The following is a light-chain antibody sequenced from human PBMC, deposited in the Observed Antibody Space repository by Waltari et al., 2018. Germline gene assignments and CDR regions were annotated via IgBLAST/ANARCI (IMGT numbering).Light chain of an antibody. J-gene: IGLJ3*02. CDR1: SHRIIY. CDR3: HSRDTISTRV. V-gene: IGLV3-19*01. Sequence: SSELTQDPAVSVALGQTVRITCQGDSHRIIYASWYQQRPGQAPDLDLYGQDNRPSGIPDRFSGSTSGDTASLTITGAQAEDEADYYCHSRDTISTRVFGGGTRLTV. CDR2: GQD.